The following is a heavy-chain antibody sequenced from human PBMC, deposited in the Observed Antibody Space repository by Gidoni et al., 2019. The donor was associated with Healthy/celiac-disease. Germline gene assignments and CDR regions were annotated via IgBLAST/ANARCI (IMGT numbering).Heavy chain of an antibody. CDR2: MNPNSGNT. Sequence: QVQLVQSGAEVKKPGASVKVSCKASGYTFTSYDIHWVRQATGQGLEWMGWMNPNSGNTGYAQKFQGRVTMTRNTSISTAYMELSSLRSEDTAVYYCARARRGVAAADSKPDYYYYMDVWGKGTTVTVSS. J-gene: IGHJ6*03. CDR3: ARARRGVAAADSKPDYYYYMDV. V-gene: IGHV1-8*01. D-gene: IGHD6-13*01. CDR1: GYTFTSYD.